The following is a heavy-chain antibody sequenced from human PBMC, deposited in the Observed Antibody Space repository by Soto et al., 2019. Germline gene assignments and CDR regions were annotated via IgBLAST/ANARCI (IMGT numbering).Heavy chain of an antibody. V-gene: IGHV3-33*01. D-gene: IGHD2-21*02. Sequence: QVQLVESGGGVVQPGRSLRLSCAASGFTFSSYGMHWVRQAPGKGLEWVAVIWNDGSNKYYADSVKGRFTISRDNSQNTLSLQMNSLRAGDTAVYYCARELPYCGGDCYIDYWGQGTLVTVSS. CDR1: GFTFSSYG. CDR2: IWNDGSNK. CDR3: ARELPYCGGDCYIDY. J-gene: IGHJ4*02.